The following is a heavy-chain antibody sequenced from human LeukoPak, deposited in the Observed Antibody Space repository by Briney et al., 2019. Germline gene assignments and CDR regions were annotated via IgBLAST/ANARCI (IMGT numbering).Heavy chain of an antibody. Sequence: GGSLRLSCAASGFTFTDYYMSWIRQAPGKGLEWLSYIRGSGDDINYADSVKRRLTISRDNAKKSLYLQMNSLRVEDTAVYYCARVNFQVRGVIKHYYMDVWGKGTTVTVSS. D-gene: IGHD3-10*01. J-gene: IGHJ6*03. V-gene: IGHV3-11*04. CDR1: GFTFTDYY. CDR2: IRGSGDDI. CDR3: ARVNFQVRGVIKHYYMDV.